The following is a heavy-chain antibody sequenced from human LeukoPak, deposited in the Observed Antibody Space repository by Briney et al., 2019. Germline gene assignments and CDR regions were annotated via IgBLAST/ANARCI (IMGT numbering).Heavy chain of an antibody. CDR2: INSDGSST. D-gene: IGHD2-15*01. J-gene: IGHJ4*02. CDR3: ARDPFPSYCSGGSCYSAF. V-gene: IGHV3-74*01. Sequence: QPGGVLRPSLAASGFTFSYYWMHWVRPAPGEGVVLVSRINSDGSSTSYADSVKGRFTISRDNAKNTLYLQMNSLRAVDTAVYYCARDPFPSYCSGGSCYSAFWGQGTLVTVSS. CDR1: GFTFSYYW.